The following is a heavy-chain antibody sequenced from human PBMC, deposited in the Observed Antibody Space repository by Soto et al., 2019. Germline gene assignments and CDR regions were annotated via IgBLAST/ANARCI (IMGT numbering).Heavy chain of an antibody. J-gene: IGHJ4*02. CDR1: GFPFGGYG. CDR2: LANDGSYQ. V-gene: IGHV3-30*03. D-gene: IGHD6-13*01. Sequence: QVQLVESGGGVVQPGGSLRLSCEASGFPFGGYGMHWVRQSPGEGLEWVAVLANDGSYQYYADSLKGRFTISRDNYKNTRYLQMNSLRPGDTAFYYCARSLGGSSYFCPAYWGQGTLVTVSS. CDR3: ARSLGGSSYFCPAY.